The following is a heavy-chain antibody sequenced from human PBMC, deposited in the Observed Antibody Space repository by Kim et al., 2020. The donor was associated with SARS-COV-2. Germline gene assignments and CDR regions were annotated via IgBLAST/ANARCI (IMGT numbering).Heavy chain of an antibody. V-gene: IGHV5-51*01. Sequence: GESLKISCKGSGYGFSGYWIGWVRQMPGKGLEWMGIIYPGDSRTKYSPSFQGQVTVAADRSISTAYLQWSSLKASDTATYYCARLTGYFERRDTRFDYWGQGTLVTVSS. CDR3: ARLTGYFERRDTRFDY. CDR2: IYPGDSRT. J-gene: IGHJ4*02. D-gene: IGHD3-9*01. CDR1: GYGFSGYW.